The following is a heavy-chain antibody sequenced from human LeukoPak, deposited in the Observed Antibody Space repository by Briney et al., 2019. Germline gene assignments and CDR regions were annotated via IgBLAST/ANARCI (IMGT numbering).Heavy chain of an antibody. CDR1: GFTFSNAW. CDR2: IKSKTDGGTT. J-gene: IGHJ4*02. CDR3: TTDVLWFGELSGY. V-gene: IGHV3-15*01. Sequence: GGSLRLSCAASGFTFSNAWMSWVRQAPGKGLEWVGRIKSKTDGGTTNYAAPVKGRFTISRDDSKNTLYLQMNSLKTEDTAVYYCTTDVLWFGELSGYWGQGTLVTVSS. D-gene: IGHD3-10*01.